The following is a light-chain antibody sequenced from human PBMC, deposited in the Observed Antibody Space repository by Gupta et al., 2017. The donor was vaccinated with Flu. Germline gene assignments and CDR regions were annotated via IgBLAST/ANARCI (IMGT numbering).Light chain of an antibody. CDR2: GAS. CDR3: QQYNNWPPKT. Sequence: EIVMTQSPATLSVSPGERVTLSCRASQSVSTNLAWYQQKPGQPPRLLIYGASTRAIGVPVRFSGSGSGKELTLTISSRQSEDFAGYYCQQYNNWPPKTFGQGTKVEIK. V-gene: IGKV3-15*01. CDR1: QSVSTN. J-gene: IGKJ1*01.